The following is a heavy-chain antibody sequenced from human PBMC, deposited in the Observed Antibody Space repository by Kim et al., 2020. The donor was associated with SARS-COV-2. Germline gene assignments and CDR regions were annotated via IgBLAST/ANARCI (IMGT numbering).Heavy chain of an antibody. CDR3: ARGSGSGSYYSP. Sequence: TYTQKFQGRVTMTRDTSTNTVYMELSSLTSEDTAVYYCARGSGSGSYYSPWGQGTLVTVSS. V-gene: IGHV1-46*01. D-gene: IGHD3-10*01. J-gene: IGHJ5*02.